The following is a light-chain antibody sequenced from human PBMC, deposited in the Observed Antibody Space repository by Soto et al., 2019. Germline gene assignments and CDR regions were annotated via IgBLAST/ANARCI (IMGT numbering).Light chain of an antibody. Sequence: QSVLTQSPSVSGAPRQSVNISCSGNNSNIGSNAVHWYQQLPGKAPKLLMYYNDMLPSGVSDRSSGSKSGTSASLAISGLQSEDEGDYYCATWDDRLTAWVFGGGTQLTVL. V-gene: IGLV1-36*01. J-gene: IGLJ3*02. CDR2: YND. CDR3: ATWDDRLTAWV. CDR1: NSNIGSNA.